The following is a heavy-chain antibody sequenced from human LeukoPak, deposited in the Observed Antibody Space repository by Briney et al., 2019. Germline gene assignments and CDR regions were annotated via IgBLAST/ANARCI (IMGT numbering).Heavy chain of an antibody. Sequence: ASVKVSCKASGYTFTGYYMHWVRQATGQGLEWMGWMNPNSGNTGYAQKFQGRVTMTRNTSISTAYMEPSSLRSEDTAVYYCARELQGDNWNDGVDYWGQGTLVTVSS. D-gene: IGHD1-20*01. V-gene: IGHV1-8*02. J-gene: IGHJ4*02. CDR1: GYTFTGYY. CDR3: ARELQGDNWNDGVDY. CDR2: MNPNSGNT.